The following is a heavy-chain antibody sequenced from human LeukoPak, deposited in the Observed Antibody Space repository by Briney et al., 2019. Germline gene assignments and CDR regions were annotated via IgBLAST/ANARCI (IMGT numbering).Heavy chain of an antibody. Sequence: GGSLRLSCAASGFTFSDYYMSWIRQAPGKGLEWVSYISSSGSSIYYADSVKGRFTIARDNARKSVYLQMNSLRAEDTAVYYCARVDRQDDAFDIWGQGTMVTVSS. CDR3: ARVDRQDDAFDI. D-gene: IGHD2-2*03. J-gene: IGHJ3*02. V-gene: IGHV3-11*04. CDR1: GFTFSDYY. CDR2: ISSSGSSI.